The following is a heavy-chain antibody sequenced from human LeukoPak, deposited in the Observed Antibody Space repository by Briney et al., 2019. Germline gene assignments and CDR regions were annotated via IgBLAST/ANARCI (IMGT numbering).Heavy chain of an antibody. J-gene: IGHJ4*02. CDR1: GDSVSSNTAG. CDR2: TYYRSKWYN. CDR3: AADVLRYFDGYY. D-gene: IGHD3-9*01. Sequence: SQTLSLTCDISGDSVSSNTAGWNWIRQSPSRGLEWLGRTYYRSKWYNDDALSVRGRMTINPDTAKNQFSLKLSSVTAADTAVYYCAADVLRYFDGYYWGQGTLVTVSS. V-gene: IGHV6-1*01.